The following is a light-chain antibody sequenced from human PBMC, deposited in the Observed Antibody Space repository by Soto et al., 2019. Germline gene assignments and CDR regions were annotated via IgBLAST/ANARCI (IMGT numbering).Light chain of an antibody. V-gene: IGLV2-14*01. CDR2: DVS. J-gene: IGLJ1*01. Sequence: QSVLTQRASVSGSPGQSITISCTGSSCDVGGYNYVSWYQQHPGKARKLMIYDVSNRPSGVSNRFSGSKSGNTASLTISGLQAEDEADYYCSSYTSSSTRVFGTGTKITVL. CDR3: SSYTSSSTRV. CDR1: SCDVGGYNY.